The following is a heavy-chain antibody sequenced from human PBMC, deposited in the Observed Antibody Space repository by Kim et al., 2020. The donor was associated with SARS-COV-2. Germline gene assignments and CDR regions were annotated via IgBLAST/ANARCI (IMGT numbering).Heavy chain of an antibody. D-gene: IGHD6-13*01. CDR3: ARAGGFRGSWYGGRRFDP. J-gene: IGHJ5*02. V-gene: IGHV4-34*01. Sequence: LKSRVTISVDTSKNQFSLKLSSVTAAVTAVYYCARAGGFRGSWYGGRRFDPWGQGTLVTVSS.